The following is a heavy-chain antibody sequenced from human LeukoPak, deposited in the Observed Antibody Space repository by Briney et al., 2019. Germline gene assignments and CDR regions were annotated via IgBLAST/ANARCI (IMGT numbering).Heavy chain of an antibody. Sequence: PGESLKISCKGSGYSFTSYWISWVRQMPGKGLEWMGRIDPSDSYTNYSPSFQGHVTISADKSISTAYLQWSSLKASDTAMYYCARQFGGNSEFDYWGQGTLVTVSS. CDR1: GYSFTSYW. D-gene: IGHD4-23*01. CDR2: IDPSDSYT. V-gene: IGHV5-10-1*01. J-gene: IGHJ4*02. CDR3: ARQFGGNSEFDY.